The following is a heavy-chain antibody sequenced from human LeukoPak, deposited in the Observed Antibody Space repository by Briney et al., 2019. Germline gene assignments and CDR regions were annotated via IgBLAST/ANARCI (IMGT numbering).Heavy chain of an antibody. J-gene: IGHJ4*02. Sequence: PGGSLRLSCAVSGFTFKKYAIHWVRQAPGKGLEWVAFISWDGNTKYYADSVKGRFTISRDNSQNTLDLQMNSLGAEDTAVYYCARDLSERYSTDYWGQGTLVTVSS. CDR2: ISWDGNTK. D-gene: IGHD1-26*01. V-gene: IGHV3-30-3*01. CDR3: ARDLSERYSTDY. CDR1: GFTFKKYA.